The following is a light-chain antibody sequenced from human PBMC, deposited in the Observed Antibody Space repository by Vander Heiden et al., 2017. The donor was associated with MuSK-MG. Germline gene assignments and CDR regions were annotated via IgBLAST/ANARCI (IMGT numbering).Light chain of an antibody. Sequence: EIVLTHSPATLSVSPGERATPFCRASQSVSSNFAWSQQKPGQAPTLLLYDASTRAPVIQDTFRGNGCGREFNLTITSPQSEDFAFYYCQQYHYWHPPLTFGGGTKVEIK. V-gene: IGKV3-15*01. J-gene: IGKJ4*01. CDR1: QSVSSN. CDR2: DAS. CDR3: QQYHYWHPPLT.